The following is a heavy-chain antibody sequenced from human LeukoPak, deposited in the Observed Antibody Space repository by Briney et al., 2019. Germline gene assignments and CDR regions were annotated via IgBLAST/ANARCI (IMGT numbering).Heavy chain of an antibody. CDR2: IYHSGST. V-gene: IGHV4-38-2*02. CDR3: ASEGYCSGGSCSVGY. J-gene: IGHJ4*02. D-gene: IGHD2-15*01. Sequence: SETLSLTCTVSGYSISSGYYWGWIRQPPGKGLEWIGSIYHSGSTYYNPSLKSRVTISVDTSRNQFSLKLSSVTAADTAVYYCASEGYCSGGSCSVGYWGQGTLVTVSS. CDR1: GYSISSGYY.